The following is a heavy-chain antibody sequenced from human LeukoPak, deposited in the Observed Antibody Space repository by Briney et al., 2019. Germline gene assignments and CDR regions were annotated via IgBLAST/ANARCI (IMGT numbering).Heavy chain of an antibody. Sequence: GGSLRLSCAASGFTFDDYAMHWVRQAPGKGLEWVSGISWNSGSIGYADSVKGRFTISRDNAKNSLYLQMNSLRAEDTALYYCAKGRSSVVPAAMSGYWGQGTLVTVSS. CDR3: AKGRSSVVPAAMSGY. CDR1: GFTFDDYA. J-gene: IGHJ4*02. CDR2: ISWNSGSI. D-gene: IGHD2-2*01. V-gene: IGHV3-9*01.